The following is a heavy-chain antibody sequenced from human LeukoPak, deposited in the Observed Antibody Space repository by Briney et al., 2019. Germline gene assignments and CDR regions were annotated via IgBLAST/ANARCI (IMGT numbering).Heavy chain of an antibody. V-gene: IGHV5-51*01. CDR3: ARQAQNRYSGSYPDY. Sequence: GESLKISCKGSGYSFTSYWIGWVRQMPGKGLEWMGIIYPGDSDTRYSPSFQGQVTISADKSISTAYLQWSSLKASDTAMYYRARQAQNRYSGSYPDYWGQGTLVTVSS. J-gene: IGHJ4*02. CDR1: GYSFTSYW. CDR2: IYPGDSDT. D-gene: IGHD1-26*01.